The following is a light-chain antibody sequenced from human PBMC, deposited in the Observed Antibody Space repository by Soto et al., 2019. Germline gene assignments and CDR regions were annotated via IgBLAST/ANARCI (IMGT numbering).Light chain of an antibody. CDR1: SSDIGGYND. J-gene: IGLJ1*01. CDR2: EVN. V-gene: IGLV2-14*01. CDR3: ASYSTSNTHNSG. Sequence: QSVLAQPASVSGSPGQSITVSCPGTSSDIGGYNDGSWYQHHPGKAPHLIIYEVNLRPSGVSDRFSASKAGDTASLTISGLQAGDEADYHCASYSTSNTHNSGFATGTKTPS.